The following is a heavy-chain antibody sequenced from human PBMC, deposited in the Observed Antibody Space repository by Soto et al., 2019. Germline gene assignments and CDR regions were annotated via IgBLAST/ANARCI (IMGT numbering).Heavy chain of an antibody. CDR3: ARHNYGSGSTYFDY. CDR2: IYHSGST. D-gene: IGHD3-10*01. CDR1: GGSISSSGYY. Sequence: SETLSLTCTVSGGSISSSGYYWGWIRQPPGKGLQWIGYIYHSGSTYYNPSLKSRVTISVDRSKNQFSLKLNSMTAADTAVYYCARHNYGSGSTYFDYWGQGTLVTVSS. J-gene: IGHJ4*02. V-gene: IGHV4-39*01.